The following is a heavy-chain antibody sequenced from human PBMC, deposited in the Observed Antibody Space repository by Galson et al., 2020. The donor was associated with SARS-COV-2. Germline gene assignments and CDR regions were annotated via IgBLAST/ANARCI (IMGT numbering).Heavy chain of an antibody. D-gene: IGHD2-15*01. CDR3: ARHSTSATYLRY. J-gene: IGHJ4*02. CDR2: IYYRGNT. Sequence: ASETLSLTCTVSGGSMNSYYWSWIRQPPGKGLEWIGYIYYRGNTNYNPSLKSRVTISVDTSKNQFSLRLSSVIAADTAVYYCARHSTSATYLRYWGQGTQVTVSS. V-gene: IGHV4-59*01. CDR1: GGSMNSYY.